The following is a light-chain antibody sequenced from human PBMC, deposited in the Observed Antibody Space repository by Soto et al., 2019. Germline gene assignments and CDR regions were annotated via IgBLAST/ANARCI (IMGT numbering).Light chain of an antibody. CDR1: SSDVGGYNY. CDR3: SSSTSSSTYV. CDR2: EFS. V-gene: IGLV2-14*01. J-gene: IGLJ1*01. Sequence: QSVLTQPASVSGSPGQSITISCTGTSSDVGGYNYVSWYQQHPAKAPKLMIYEFSNRPSGVSYRFSGSKSGNPASLTLSGLQAEDEAEYYYSSSTSSSTYVCGAGTKGTVL.